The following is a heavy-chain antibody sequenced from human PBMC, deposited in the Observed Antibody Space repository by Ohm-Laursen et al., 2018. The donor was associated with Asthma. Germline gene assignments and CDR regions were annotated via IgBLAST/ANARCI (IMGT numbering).Heavy chain of an antibody. CDR1: GGSISSSSYY. Sequence: SQTLSLTCTVSGGSISSSSYYWGWIRQPPGKGLEWIGSIYYSGSTYYNPSLKSRVTISVDTSKNQFSLKLSSVTAADTAVYYCAREPAYCGGDCYSDYWGQGTLVTVSS. J-gene: IGHJ4*02. CDR2: IYYSGST. D-gene: IGHD2-21*02. CDR3: AREPAYCGGDCYSDY. V-gene: IGHV4-39*07.